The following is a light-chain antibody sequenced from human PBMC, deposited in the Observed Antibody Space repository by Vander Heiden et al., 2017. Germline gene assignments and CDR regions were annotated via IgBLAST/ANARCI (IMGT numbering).Light chain of an antibody. CDR3: QSYDSSLSGSHVV. V-gene: IGLV1-40*01. CDR1: SPNIGAGYD. Sequence: QSVLTQPPSVSGAPGQRVTISCTGRSPNIGAGYDVHWYQQLPGTAPKLLIYGNSNRPSGVPDRFSGSKSGTSASLAITGLQAEDEADYYCQSYDSSLSGSHVVFGGGTKLTVL. J-gene: IGLJ2*01. CDR2: GNS.